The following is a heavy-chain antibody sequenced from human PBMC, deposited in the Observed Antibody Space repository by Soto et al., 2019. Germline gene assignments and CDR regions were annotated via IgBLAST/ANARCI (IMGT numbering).Heavy chain of an antibody. CDR2: INPNSGGT. CDR3: ARGPRCSGGSCYSSYYYGIDV. Sequence: QVQLVQSGAEVKKPGASVKVSCKASGYTFTGYYMHWVRQAPGQGLEWMGWINPNSGGTNYAQKFQGWVTMTRDTSIGTAYTALSRLRSDDTAVYYCARGPRCSGGSCYSSYYYGIDVWGQGTTVTVSS. V-gene: IGHV1-2*04. D-gene: IGHD2-15*01. CDR1: GYTFTGYY. J-gene: IGHJ6*02.